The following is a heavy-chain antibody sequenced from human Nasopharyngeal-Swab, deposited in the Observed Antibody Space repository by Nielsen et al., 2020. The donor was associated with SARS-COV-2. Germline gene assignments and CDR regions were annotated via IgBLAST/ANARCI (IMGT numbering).Heavy chain of an antibody. Sequence: RQAPGEGLEWIGYIYYSGSTYYNPSLKSRVTISVDTSKNQFSLKLSSVTAADTAVYYCARQPTLITGDEFLVYYYYGMDVWGQGTTVTVSS. V-gene: IGHV4-31*02. D-gene: IGHD7-27*01. CDR2: IYYSGST. CDR3: ARQPTLITGDEFLVYYYYGMDV. J-gene: IGHJ6*02.